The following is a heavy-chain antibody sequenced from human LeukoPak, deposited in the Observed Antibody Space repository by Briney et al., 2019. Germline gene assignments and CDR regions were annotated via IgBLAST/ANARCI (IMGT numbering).Heavy chain of an antibody. V-gene: IGHV1-18*01. CDR2: ISGYNGNT. CDR3: ARAGIGYSYGYVADY. CDR1: GYTFSTYG. D-gene: IGHD5-18*01. Sequence: ASVKVSCKGSGYTFSTYGISWVRQAPGQGLEWMGWISGYNGNTNYAQKLQGRVTMTTDTSTSTAYMELRSLRSDDTAVCYCARAGIGYSYGYVADYWGQGTLVTVSS. J-gene: IGHJ4*02.